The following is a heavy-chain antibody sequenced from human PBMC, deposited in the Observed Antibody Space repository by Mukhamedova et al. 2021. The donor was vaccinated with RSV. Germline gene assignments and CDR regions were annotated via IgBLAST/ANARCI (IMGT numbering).Heavy chain of an antibody. CDR3: ARRGVVTPSDAFDI. J-gene: IGHJ3*02. CDR2: IYLSDSDT. D-gene: IGHD4-23*01. Sequence: RQMPGKGLEWMGVIYLSDSDTRYSPSFQGQVTISADKSINTAYLQWSSLKASDTAMYSCARRGVVTPSDAFDIWGQGTMVTVSS. V-gene: IGHV5-51*01.